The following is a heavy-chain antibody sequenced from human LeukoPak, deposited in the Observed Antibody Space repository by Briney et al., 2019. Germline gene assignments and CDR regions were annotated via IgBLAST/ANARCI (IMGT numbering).Heavy chain of an antibody. J-gene: IGHJ4*02. CDR1: GFTFSSYA. D-gene: IGHD1-1*01. V-gene: IGHV3-53*01. CDR2: IYSGGST. CDR3: ARGPAGYN. Sequence: EGSLRLSCAASGFTFSSYATSWVRQAPGKGLEWVSVIYSGGSTDYADSVKGRFTISRDNLKNTLYLQMNSLRAEDTAVYYCARGPAGYNWGQGTLVTFSS.